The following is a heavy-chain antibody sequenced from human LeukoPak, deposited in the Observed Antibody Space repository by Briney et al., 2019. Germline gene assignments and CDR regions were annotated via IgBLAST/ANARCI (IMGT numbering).Heavy chain of an antibody. Sequence: PSETLSLTCTVSGGSISSYYWSWIRQPPGKGLESIGYIYYSGSTNYNPSLKSRVTISLDTSKNQFSLKLSSVTAADTAVYYCARQYAYYYYYMDVWGKGTTVIVSS. J-gene: IGHJ6*03. CDR1: GGSISSYY. CDR2: IYYSGST. D-gene: IGHD2-8*01. CDR3: ARQYAYYYYYMDV. V-gene: IGHV4-59*08.